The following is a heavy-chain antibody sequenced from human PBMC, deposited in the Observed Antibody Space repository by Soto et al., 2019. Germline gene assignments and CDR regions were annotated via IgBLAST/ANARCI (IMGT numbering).Heavy chain of an antibody. Sequence: QVQLVQAGAEVKEPGSSVKVSCRASGYTFMSHVMHWVRQAPGQRLEWMGWVTGGNGDTKYSQNLQDRVTITRDTSATTAYMELSRLTSEDTAVYYCARDSGIRGPSGDLDYWGQGTLVTVSS. J-gene: IGHJ4*02. CDR1: GYTFMSHV. CDR3: ARDSGIRGPSGDLDY. V-gene: IGHV1-3*01. D-gene: IGHD1-20*01. CDR2: VTGGNGDT.